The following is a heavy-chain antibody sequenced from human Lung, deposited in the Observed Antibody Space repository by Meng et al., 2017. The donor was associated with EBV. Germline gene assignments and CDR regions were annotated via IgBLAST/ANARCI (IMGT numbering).Heavy chain of an antibody. Sequence: QLQESGPGLVKPSGTLSLTCTVSGGSISSYYWSWIRQPSGKGLEWIGYIYYSGSTNYNPSLKSRVTISVDTSKNQFSLKLSSVTAADTAVYYCASSSGWYDEYYFDYWGQGTLVTVSS. CDR1: GGSISSYY. CDR2: IYYSGST. D-gene: IGHD6-19*01. CDR3: ASSSGWYDEYYFDY. J-gene: IGHJ4*02. V-gene: IGHV4-59*01.